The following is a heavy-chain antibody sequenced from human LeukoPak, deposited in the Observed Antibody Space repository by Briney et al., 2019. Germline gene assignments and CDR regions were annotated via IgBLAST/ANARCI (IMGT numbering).Heavy chain of an antibody. CDR3: ARVPYYYPFD. V-gene: IGHV1-18*01. Sequence: APVKVSCKASGYTFTSHGISWVRQAPGQGLEWMGWISTYNGNTNYAQKFQGRVTMTRNTSISTAYMELSSLRSEDTAVYYCARVPYYYPFDWGQGTLVTVSS. CDR2: ISTYNGNT. CDR1: GYTFTSHG. D-gene: IGHD3-10*01. J-gene: IGHJ4*02.